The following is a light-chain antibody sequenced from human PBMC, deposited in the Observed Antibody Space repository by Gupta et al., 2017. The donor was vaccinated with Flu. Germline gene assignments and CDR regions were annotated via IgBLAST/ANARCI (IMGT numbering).Light chain of an antibody. CDR1: SSDVGSYNR. CDR2: DVS. Sequence: QSALTQPPSVSGSPGQSVTISCTGTSSDVGSYNRVSWYQQPPGTAPKLMIYDVSNRPSGVPDRVSGSKSGNTASLTISGLQADDEGDYYCSSYTSTSTYVFGTGTKVTVL. CDR3: SSYTSTSTYV. J-gene: IGLJ1*01. V-gene: IGLV2-18*02.